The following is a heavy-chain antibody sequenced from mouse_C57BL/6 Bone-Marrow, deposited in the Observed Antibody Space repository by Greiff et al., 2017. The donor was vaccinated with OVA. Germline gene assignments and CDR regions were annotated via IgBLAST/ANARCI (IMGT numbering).Heavy chain of an antibody. CDR3: AGVSITTVPFDY. D-gene: IGHD1-1*01. J-gene: IGHJ2*01. Sequence: VQRVESGPGLVKPSQSLFLTCSITGFPITSGYYWIWIRQSPGKPLEWMGYITHSGETFYNPSLQSPISITRETSKNQFFLQLNSVTTEDTAMYYCAGVSITTVPFDYWGQGTTLTVSS. CDR1: GFPITSGYY. CDR2: ITHSGET. V-gene: IGHV12-3*01.